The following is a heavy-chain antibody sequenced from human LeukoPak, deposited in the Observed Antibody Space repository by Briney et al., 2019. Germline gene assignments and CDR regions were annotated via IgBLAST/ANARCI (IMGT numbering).Heavy chain of an antibody. CDR1: GGSISSYY. D-gene: IGHD2-15*01. CDR3: ARDPPYCSGGSCYSQGDRRAGGY. Sequence: SETLSLTCTVSGGSISSYYWSWIRQPPGKGLEGIGYIYYSGSTNYNPSLKSRVTISVDTSKNQFSLKLSSVTAADTAVYYCARDPPYCSGGSCYSQGDRRAGGYWGQGTLVTVSS. J-gene: IGHJ4*02. CDR2: IYYSGST. V-gene: IGHV4-59*12.